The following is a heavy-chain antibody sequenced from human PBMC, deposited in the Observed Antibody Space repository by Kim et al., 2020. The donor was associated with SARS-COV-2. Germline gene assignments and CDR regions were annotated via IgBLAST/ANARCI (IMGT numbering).Heavy chain of an antibody. V-gene: IGHV3-74*01. J-gene: IGHJ4*02. CDR3: ARGVGVGQID. CDR1: GFAFSSYS. Sequence: GGSLRLSCAASGFAFSSYSIHWVRQAPGKGLMWVSRISGDGSATNYADSVKGRFTISRDNAKNTLYLQMNSLRAEDAAVYYCARGVGVGQIDWGRGSLVT. CDR2: ISGDGSAT. D-gene: IGHD2-15*01.